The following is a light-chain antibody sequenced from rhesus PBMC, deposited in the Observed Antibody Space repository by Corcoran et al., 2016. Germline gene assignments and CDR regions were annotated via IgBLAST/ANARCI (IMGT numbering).Light chain of an antibody. V-gene: IGKV3-35*01. CDR1: SSVSTTY. Sequence: EIVLTQSPTSMAVSQGERVTILCTASSSVSTTYLHWYQQKPGVPPRLLVYKTSSLAFGVPARFSGCGSGNSYTLAINSMEAEDAANYYCQQGNSFPPTFGQGTKVDIK. J-gene: IGKJ1*01. CDR2: KTS. CDR3: QQGNSFPPT.